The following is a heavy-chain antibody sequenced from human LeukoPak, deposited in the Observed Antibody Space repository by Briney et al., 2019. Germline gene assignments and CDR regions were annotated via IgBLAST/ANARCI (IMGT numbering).Heavy chain of an antibody. CDR2: IYHSGST. V-gene: IGHV4-59*12. CDR3: ARVRGGEDYYGSGILVMGAFDI. D-gene: IGHD3-10*01. CDR1: GGSISSYY. J-gene: IGHJ3*02. Sequence: SETLSLTCTVSGGSISSYYWSWIRQPPGKGLEWIGYIYHSGSTYYNPSLKSRVTISVDRSKNQFSLKLSSVTAADTAVYYCARVRGGEDYYGSGILVMGAFDIWGQGTMVTVSS.